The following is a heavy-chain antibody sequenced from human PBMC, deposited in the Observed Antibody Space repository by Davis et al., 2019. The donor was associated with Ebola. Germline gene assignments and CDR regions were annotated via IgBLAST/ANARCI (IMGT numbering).Heavy chain of an antibody. D-gene: IGHD2-21*01. Sequence: GESLKISCAASGFTFSSYAMSWVRQAPGKGLEWVSAISGTNADTYYADSVRGRFTISRDNFKNTLYLQMNSLRVDDTAIYHCTNARYCGGNRCSPGDYWGQGTLVTVSS. V-gene: IGHV3-23*01. CDR1: GFTFSSYA. J-gene: IGHJ4*02. CDR2: ISGTNADT. CDR3: TNARYCGGNRCSPGDY.